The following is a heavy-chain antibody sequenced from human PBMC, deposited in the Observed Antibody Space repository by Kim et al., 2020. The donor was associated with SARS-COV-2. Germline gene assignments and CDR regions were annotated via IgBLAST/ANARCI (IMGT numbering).Heavy chain of an antibody. Sequence: GGSLRLSCAASGFTFRSYWMSWVRQAPGKGLEWVANIKEDGSEKYYVDSVKGRFTISRENAKNSLFLQMNSLRAEDAAVYYCGRDYSDWGQGTLVTVSS. V-gene: IGHV3-7*01. CDR1: GFTFRSYW. CDR2: IKEDGSEK. CDR3: GRDYSD. D-gene: IGHD6-13*01. J-gene: IGHJ4*02.